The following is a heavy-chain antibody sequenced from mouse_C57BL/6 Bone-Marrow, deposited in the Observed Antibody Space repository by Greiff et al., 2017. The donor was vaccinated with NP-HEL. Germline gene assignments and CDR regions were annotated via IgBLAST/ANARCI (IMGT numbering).Heavy chain of an antibody. CDR2: INPSNGGT. Sequence: QVQLQQPGTELVKPGASVKLSCKASGYTFTNYWMYWVKQRPGQGLEWIGNINPSNGGTNYNAKFKNKATLTVDKSSSTAYMQLSSLTSEDSAVYYCARDSGYAFDYWGQGTTLTVSS. D-gene: IGHD3-2*02. V-gene: IGHV1-53*01. J-gene: IGHJ2*01. CDR1: GYTFTNYW. CDR3: ARDSGYAFDY.